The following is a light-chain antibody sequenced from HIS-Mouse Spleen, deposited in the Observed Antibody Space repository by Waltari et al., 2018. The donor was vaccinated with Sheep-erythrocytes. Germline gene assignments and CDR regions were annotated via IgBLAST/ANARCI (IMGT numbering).Light chain of an antibody. CDR2: EGS. J-gene: IGLJ3*02. Sequence: QSALTQPASVSGSPGQSIPISCTGPSRAVGAYHLVSWYQQHPGKAPKLMIYEGSKRPSGVSNRFSGSKSGNTASLTISGLQAEDEADYYCCSYAGSSTPWVFGGGTKLTVL. V-gene: IGLV2-23*01. CDR1: SRAVGAYHL. CDR3: CSYAGSSTPWV.